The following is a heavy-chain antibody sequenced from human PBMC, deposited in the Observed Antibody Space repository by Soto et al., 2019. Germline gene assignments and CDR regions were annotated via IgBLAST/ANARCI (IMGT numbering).Heavy chain of an antibody. D-gene: IGHD7-27*01. V-gene: IGHV4-39*01. J-gene: IGHJ2*01. CDR1: GGSISSSSYY. Sequence: SETLSLTCTVSGGSISSSSYYWGWIRQPPGKGLEWIGSIYYSGSTYYNPSLKSRVTISVDTSKNQFSLKLSSVTAADTAVYYCARRSELGKNWYFDLWGRGTLVTVSS. CDR2: IYYSGST. CDR3: ARRSELGKNWYFDL.